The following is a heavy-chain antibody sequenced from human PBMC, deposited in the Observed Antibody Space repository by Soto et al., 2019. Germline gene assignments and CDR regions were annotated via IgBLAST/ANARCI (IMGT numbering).Heavy chain of an antibody. CDR3: ARAITTVTDYYYYGMDV. D-gene: IGHD4-17*01. CDR1: GYSFTSYG. CDR2: ISAYNGNT. Sequence: ASVKVSCKASGYSFTSYGSSWVRQAPGQGLEWMGWISAYNGNTNYAQKLQGRVTMTTDTSTSTAYMELRSLRSDDTAVYYCARAITTVTDYYYYGMDVWGQGTTVTVSS. J-gene: IGHJ6*02. V-gene: IGHV1-18*01.